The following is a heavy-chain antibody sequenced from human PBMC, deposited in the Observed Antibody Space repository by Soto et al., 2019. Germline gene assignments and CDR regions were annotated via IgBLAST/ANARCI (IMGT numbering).Heavy chain of an antibody. J-gene: IGHJ4*02. CDR3: AKEFRYYDILTGYYDY. CDR2: ISGSGGST. V-gene: IGHV3-23*01. D-gene: IGHD3-9*01. CDR1: GFTFSSYA. Sequence: GGSLRLSCAASGFTFSSYAMSWVRQAPGKGLEWVSAISGSGGSTYYAGSVKGRFAIARDNSKNTLYLQMNSLRAEDTTVYYCAKEFRYYDILTGYYDYWGQGTLVTVSS.